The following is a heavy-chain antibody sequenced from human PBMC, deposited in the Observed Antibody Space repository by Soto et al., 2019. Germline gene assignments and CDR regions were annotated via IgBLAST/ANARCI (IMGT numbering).Heavy chain of an antibody. V-gene: IGHV4-31*03. CDR1: GGSISSCGSY. J-gene: IGHJ4*02. CDR3: ATQHSTIWSRALY. Sequence: QVQLQESGPGLVKPSQTLSLTCTVSGGSISSCGSYWIWIRQHPGKGLEWIGYICYSGDAYYTPSLTSRVTMSVEPSKKQFSLKLSSVTAADTAVYSGATQHSTIWSRALYWGQGTLVTVAS. D-gene: IGHD6-13*01. CDR2: ICYSGDA.